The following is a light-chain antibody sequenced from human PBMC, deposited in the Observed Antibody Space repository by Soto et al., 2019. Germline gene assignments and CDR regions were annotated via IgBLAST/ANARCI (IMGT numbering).Light chain of an antibody. CDR3: SSYSSRGTLYV. V-gene: IGLV2-14*01. CDR1: SSDVGGYNY. J-gene: IGLJ1*01. CDR2: DVN. Sequence: QSALTQPASVSGSPGQSITISCTGTSSDVGGYNYVSWYQHHPGKAPKLMIYDVNNRPSGISNRFFGSKSGNTASLTISGLQSEDEADYSGSSYSSRGTLYVFGTGTKLTV.